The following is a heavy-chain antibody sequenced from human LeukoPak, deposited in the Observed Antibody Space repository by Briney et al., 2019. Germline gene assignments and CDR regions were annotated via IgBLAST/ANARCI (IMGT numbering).Heavy chain of an antibody. V-gene: IGHV5-51*01. Sequence: GESLKISCKGSGYSFTSYWIGWVRQMPGKGLEWMGIIYPGDSDTRYSPSFQGQVTISADKSISTAYLQWGSLKASDTAMYYCARTAAMRGYWFDPWGQGTLVTVSS. CDR2: IYPGDSDT. J-gene: IGHJ5*02. D-gene: IGHD2-2*01. CDR3: ARTAAMRGYWFDP. CDR1: GYSFTSYW.